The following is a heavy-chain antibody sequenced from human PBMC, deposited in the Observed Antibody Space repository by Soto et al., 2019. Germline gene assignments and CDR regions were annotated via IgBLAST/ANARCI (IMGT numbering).Heavy chain of an antibody. V-gene: IGHV4-30-4*01. CDR2: ISSIGST. Sequence: QVQLQESGPGLVKPSQTLSLTCTVSGGSISSGDYFWSWIRQSPGKGLEWIGYISSIGSTSYNPSLKSRVSVSRDTSKNQFSLKLSSVTTTDTAVYYCARGLVIRPYYYHGMDVWGQGTTVTVSS. J-gene: IGHJ6*02. CDR1: GGSISSGDYF. D-gene: IGHD3-9*01. CDR3: ARGLVIRPYYYHGMDV.